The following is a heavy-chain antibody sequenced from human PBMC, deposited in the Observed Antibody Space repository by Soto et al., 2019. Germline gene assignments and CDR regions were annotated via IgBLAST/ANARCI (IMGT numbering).Heavy chain of an antibody. D-gene: IGHD5-12*01. J-gene: IGHJ6*02. CDR1: GFTFSSYG. CDR2: IWYDGSNK. V-gene: IGHV3-33*01. CDR3: ARDPKTPLYSGYGLGVYYYYGMDV. Sequence: QVQLVESGGGVVQPGRSLRLSCAASGFTFSSYGMHWVRQAPGKGLEWVALIWYDGSNKYYADSVKGRFTISRDNSKNTLYLQMNSLRAEDTAVYYCARDPKTPLYSGYGLGVYYYYGMDVWGQGTTVTVSS.